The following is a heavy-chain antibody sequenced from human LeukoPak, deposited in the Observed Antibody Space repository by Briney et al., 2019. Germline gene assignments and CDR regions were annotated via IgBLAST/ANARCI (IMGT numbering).Heavy chain of an antibody. CDR3: ARGMGDIVVVPAASGSDY. CDR2: ISAYNGNT. Sequence: ASXTVSCKASGYTFTSYGISWVRQAPGQGQEWKGWISAYNGNTNYAQKLQGRVTMTTDTSTSTAYMELRSLRSDDTAVYYCARGMGDIVVVPAASGSDYWGQGTLVTV. CDR1: GYTFTSYG. J-gene: IGHJ4*02. D-gene: IGHD2-2*01. V-gene: IGHV1-18*01.